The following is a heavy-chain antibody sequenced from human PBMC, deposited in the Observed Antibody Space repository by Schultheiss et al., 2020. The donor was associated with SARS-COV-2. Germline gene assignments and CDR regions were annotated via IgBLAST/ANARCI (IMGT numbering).Heavy chain of an antibody. V-gene: IGHV4-38-2*02. D-gene: IGHD5-24*01. CDR1: GYSISSGYY. Sequence: SETLSLTCTVSGYSISSGYYWGWIRQPPGKGLEWIGSIYHSGSTYYNPSLESRVTMSLDTSKNQFSLKLSSMTAADTAIYYCARAGVEILRVGYFDSWGQGTLVTVSS. CDR3: ARAGVEILRVGYFDS. CDR2: IYHSGST. J-gene: IGHJ4*02.